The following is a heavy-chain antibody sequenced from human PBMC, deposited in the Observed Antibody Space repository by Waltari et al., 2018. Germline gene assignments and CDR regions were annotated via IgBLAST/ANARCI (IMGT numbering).Heavy chain of an antibody. CDR3: ARLLNGAFDF. CDR1: GYSISSGYY. J-gene: IGHJ3*01. Sequence: QVQLQESGPGLEKPSETLSLTCAVSGYSISSGYYWGWIRQPPGKGLVWIGRIYHSGSTYANPALKSRVTISVDTSKNQFSLKLSSVTAADTAVYYCARLLNGAFDFWGQGTMVTVSS. CDR2: IYHSGST. V-gene: IGHV4-38-2*01. D-gene: IGHD2-8*01.